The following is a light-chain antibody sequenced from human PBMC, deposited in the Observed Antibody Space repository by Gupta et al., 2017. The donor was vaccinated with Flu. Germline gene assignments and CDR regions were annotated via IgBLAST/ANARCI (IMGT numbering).Light chain of an antibody. V-gene: IGLV6-57*01. CDR1: MSSIASNY. CDR2: DDN. CDR3: QSYDSSNYWV. J-gene: IGLJ3*02. Sequence: TTSCTRSMSSIASNYVQWYQQRPGSYPTTLIYDDNQRPSGGPDRFSGATDSASTSASTTTSGLKTEDDADYYCQSYDSSNYWVFGGGTKLTVL.